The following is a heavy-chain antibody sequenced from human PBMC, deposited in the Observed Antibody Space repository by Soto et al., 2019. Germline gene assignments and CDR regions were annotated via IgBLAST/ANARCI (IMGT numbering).Heavy chain of an antibody. CDR1: GFTLSNSG. D-gene: IGHD6-19*01. CDR2: ITGSGRT. CDR3: SGHGSGSA. V-gene: IGHV3-23*01. Sequence: PXVSLRLSFAASGFTLSNSGMTWARQAPGKGLEWVSDITGSGRTYYADSVKGRFTISRDISKNTLYLQMNSLRAEDTAVYYCSGHGSGSAWGQGTLVTVSS. J-gene: IGHJ4*02.